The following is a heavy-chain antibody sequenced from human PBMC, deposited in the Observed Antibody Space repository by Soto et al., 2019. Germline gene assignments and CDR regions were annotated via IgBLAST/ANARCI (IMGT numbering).Heavy chain of an antibody. V-gene: IGHV3-33*01. J-gene: IGHJ6*02. CDR2: IWYDGSNK. Sequence: QVQLVESGGGVVQPGRSLRLSCAASGFTFSSYGMHWVRQAPGKGLEWVAVIWYDGSNKYYADSVKGRFTISRDNSKNTLYLQMNSLRAEDTAVYYCARDFGDIVVVPAAMRFDYYGMDVWGQGTTVTVSS. CDR1: GFTFSSYG. CDR3: ARDFGDIVVVPAAMRFDYYGMDV. D-gene: IGHD2-2*01.